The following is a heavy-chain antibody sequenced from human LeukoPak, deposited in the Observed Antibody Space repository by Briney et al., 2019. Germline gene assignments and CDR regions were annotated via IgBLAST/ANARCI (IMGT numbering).Heavy chain of an antibody. CDR1: GFTFSGYS. Sequence: GGSLRLSCLASGFTFSGYSMNWVRQAPGKGLEWVSYISISSTTINYADSVKGRFTISRDNAKNSLYLQMNSLRDEDTAVYYCARGKGVDYWGQGTLVTVSS. CDR2: ISISSTTI. J-gene: IGHJ4*02. V-gene: IGHV3-48*02. CDR3: ARGKGVDY. D-gene: IGHD3-10*01.